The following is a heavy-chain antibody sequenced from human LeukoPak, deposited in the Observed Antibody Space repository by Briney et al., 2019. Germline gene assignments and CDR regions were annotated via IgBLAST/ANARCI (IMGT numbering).Heavy chain of an antibody. D-gene: IGHD5-18*01. CDR2: IVGSGSSA. Sequence: GGSLRLYCAASGFPFSSYAMTWVRQAPGKGPEWVSAIVGSGSSAYYADSVKGRFTISRDNSKNTMYLQMNSLRAEDTALYYCARGGYTYGWCAFDIWGQGTRVTVSS. CDR3: ARGGYTYGWCAFDI. V-gene: IGHV3-23*01. CDR1: GFPFSSYA. J-gene: IGHJ3*02.